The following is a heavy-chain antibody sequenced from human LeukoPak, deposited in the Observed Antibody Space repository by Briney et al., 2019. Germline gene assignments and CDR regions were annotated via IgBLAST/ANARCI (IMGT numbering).Heavy chain of an antibody. CDR1: GGSFSGYY. D-gene: IGHD3-3*01. V-gene: IGHV4-34*01. Sequence: SETLSLTCAVYGGSFSGYYWSWIRQPPGKGLEWIGEINHSGSTNYNPSLKSRVTMSVDTSKNQFSLKLSSVTAADTAVYYCARVHTISSQFNWFDPWGQGTLVTVSS. CDR2: INHSGST. J-gene: IGHJ5*02. CDR3: ARVHTISSQFNWFDP.